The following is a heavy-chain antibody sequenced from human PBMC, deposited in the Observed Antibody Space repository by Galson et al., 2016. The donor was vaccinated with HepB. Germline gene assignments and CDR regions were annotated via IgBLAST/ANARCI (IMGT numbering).Heavy chain of an antibody. J-gene: IGHJ6*02. Sequence: SLRLSCAASGFTFSSYAVSWVRQAPGKGLEWVSGISGSGGSTYYADSVKGRFTISRDNSKNTLYLQMNSLRAEDTAVYYCAKGGDSSGYYADYYYYGMDVWGQGTTVTVSS. CDR2: ISGSGGST. CDR3: AKGGDSSGYYADYYYYGMDV. CDR1: GFTFSSYA. D-gene: IGHD3-22*01. V-gene: IGHV3-23*01.